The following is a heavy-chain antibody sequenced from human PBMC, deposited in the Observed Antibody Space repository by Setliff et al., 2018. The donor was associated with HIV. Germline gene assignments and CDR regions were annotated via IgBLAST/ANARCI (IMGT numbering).Heavy chain of an antibody. Sequence: SVKVSCRASGGTFSSYAISWVRQAPGQGLDWMGGIIPFLDIANSAQNFQGRVTITADKSTNTAYMELSSLRSEDTAVYYCARSARDYDYLWGSDAFDIWGQGTLVTVSS. D-gene: IGHD3-16*01. V-gene: IGHV1-69*10. CDR2: IIPFLDIA. CDR1: GGTFSSYA. CDR3: ARSARDYDYLWGSDAFDI. J-gene: IGHJ3*02.